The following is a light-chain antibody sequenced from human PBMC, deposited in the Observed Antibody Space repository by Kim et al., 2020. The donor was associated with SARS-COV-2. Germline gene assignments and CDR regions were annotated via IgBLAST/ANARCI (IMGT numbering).Light chain of an antibody. CDR1: QRVSNG. CDR2: DAS. Sequence: LSWSPGERAPLSCRDGQRVSNGLAWYQQKPGQAPRLLIFDASNRATGIPARFSGSGSGTDFTLTISSLEPEDFAVYYCQQRANWYSFGKGTKLEI. J-gene: IGKJ2*03. CDR3: QQRANWYS. V-gene: IGKV3-11*01.